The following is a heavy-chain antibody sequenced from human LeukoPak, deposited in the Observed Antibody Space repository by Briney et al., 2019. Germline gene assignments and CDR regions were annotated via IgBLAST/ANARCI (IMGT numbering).Heavy chain of an antibody. CDR1: GFTFSDYY. CDR3: ARDRTLVGATENDYYYGMDV. V-gene: IGHV3-11*01. D-gene: IGHD1-26*01. Sequence: PGGSLRLSCAASGFTFSDYYMSWIRQAPGKGLEWVSYISSSGSTIYYADSVKGRFTISRDNAKNSLYLQVNSLRAEDTAVYYCARDRTLVGATENDYYYGMDVWGQGTTVTVSS. CDR2: ISSSGSTI. J-gene: IGHJ6*02.